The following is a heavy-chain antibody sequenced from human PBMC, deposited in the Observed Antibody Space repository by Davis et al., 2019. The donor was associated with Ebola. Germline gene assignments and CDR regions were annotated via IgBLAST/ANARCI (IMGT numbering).Heavy chain of an antibody. CDR3: ATCGFCVSSSGIDY. V-gene: IGHV3-7*03. J-gene: IGHJ4*02. CDR1: GITFSDYA. Sequence: GESLKISCAASGITFSDYAMSWVRLAPGKGFDWVANINEDGSSRYYVDSVKGRFTISRDNAKNSLYLQMNSLSADDTAVYYCATCGFCVSSSGIDYRGQGTLVTVSS. D-gene: IGHD6-19*01. CDR2: INEDGSSR.